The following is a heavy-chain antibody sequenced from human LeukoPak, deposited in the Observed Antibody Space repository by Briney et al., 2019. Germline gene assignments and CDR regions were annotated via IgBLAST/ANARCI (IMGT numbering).Heavy chain of an antibody. CDR3: ARGGLLLGIDY. V-gene: IGHV4-59*01. D-gene: IGHD7-27*01. CDR2: IYSSGNT. Sequence: SETLSLTCTVSGGSISSFYWSWIRQPPGKGLEWIGYIYSSGNTNYTPSLKSRVTISVDTSKNQFSLKLTSVTAADTAVYYCARGGLLLGIDYWGQGTLVTVSS. CDR1: GGSISSFY. J-gene: IGHJ4*02.